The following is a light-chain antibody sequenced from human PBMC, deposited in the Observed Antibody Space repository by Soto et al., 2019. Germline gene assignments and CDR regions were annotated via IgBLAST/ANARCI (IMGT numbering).Light chain of an antibody. CDR1: QTISSW. V-gene: IGKV1-5*03. Sequence: IQMTQSPSTLSGSVGDRVTITCRASQTISSWLAWYQQKPGKAPKLLIYEASSLKSGVPSRFSGSGSGTEFTLTISSLQPDDFATYYCQHYNSYSEAFGGGTKVDIK. J-gene: IGKJ4*02. CDR3: QHYNSYSEA. CDR2: EAS.